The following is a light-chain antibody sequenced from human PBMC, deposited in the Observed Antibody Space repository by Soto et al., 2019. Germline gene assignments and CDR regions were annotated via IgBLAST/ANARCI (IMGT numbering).Light chain of an antibody. J-gene: IGKJ1*01. CDR2: DAS. V-gene: IGKV3-11*01. Sequence: EIVLTQSPATLSLSPGERATLSCRASQSVSSYLAWYQQKPGQVPRLVIYDASNRANGIPGRFSGSGYGTDFTLTISSLETEGFGVSYCQARSSWPLTFGQGTKVEIK. CDR1: QSVSSY. CDR3: QARSSWPLT.